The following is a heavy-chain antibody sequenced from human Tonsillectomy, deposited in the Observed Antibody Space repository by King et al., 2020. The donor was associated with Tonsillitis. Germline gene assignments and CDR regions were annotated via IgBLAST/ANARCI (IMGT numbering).Heavy chain of an antibody. V-gene: IGHV4-34*01. CDR2: INHSGST. CDR3: ARGKTIAAAGTSDFDY. Sequence: VQLPQWGAGLLKPSETLSLTCAVYGGSFSGYYWSWIRQPPGKGLEWIGEINHSGSTNYNPSLKSRVTISVDTSKNQFSLKLSSVTAADTAVYYCARGKTIAAAGTSDFDYWGQGTLVTVSS. CDR1: GGSFSGYY. D-gene: IGHD6-13*01. J-gene: IGHJ4*02.